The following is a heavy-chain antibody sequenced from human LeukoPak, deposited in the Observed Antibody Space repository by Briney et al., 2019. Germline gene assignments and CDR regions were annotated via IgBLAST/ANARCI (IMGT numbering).Heavy chain of an antibody. J-gene: IGHJ6*02. D-gene: IGHD6-19*01. CDR1: GFTFSSYW. V-gene: IGHV3-7*01. CDR2: IKQDGSEK. CDR3: ARVGAVAGPLYYYYGMDV. Sequence: GGSLRLSCAASGFTFSSYWMSWVRQAPGKGLEWVANIKQDGSEKYYVDSVKGRFTISRDNAKNSLYLQMNSLRAEDTAVYYCARVGAVAGPLYYYYGMDVWGQGTTVTVSS.